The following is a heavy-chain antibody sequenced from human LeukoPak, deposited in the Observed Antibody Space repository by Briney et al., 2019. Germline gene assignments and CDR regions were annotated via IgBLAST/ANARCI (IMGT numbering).Heavy chain of an antibody. CDR2: IYYSAST. J-gene: IGHJ5*02. CDR3: ARNLLWFGELSSNWFDP. V-gene: IGHV4-59*01. D-gene: IGHD3-10*01. CDR1: CGSISIYY. Sequence: SETQSLTCTVSCGSISIYYWSWIRQPPRKGLEWVGYIYYSASTNYNPSLKRRVTISADTSKNHFSLKLSSVTAADTAMYDCARNLLWFGELSSNWFDPWGQATMVTDCS.